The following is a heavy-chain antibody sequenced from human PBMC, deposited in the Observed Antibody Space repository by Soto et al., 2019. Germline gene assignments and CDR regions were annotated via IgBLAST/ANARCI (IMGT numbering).Heavy chain of an antibody. CDR2: INHSGST. Sequence: PSETLSLTCAVYGGSFSGYYWSWIRQPPEKGQEWIGEINHSGSTNYNPSLKSRVTISVDTSKNQFSLKLSSVTVADTAVYYCARDRRGTGTTWGQGTLVTVSS. J-gene: IGHJ5*02. CDR1: GGSFSGYY. D-gene: IGHD1-1*01. CDR3: ARDRRGTGTT. V-gene: IGHV4-34*01.